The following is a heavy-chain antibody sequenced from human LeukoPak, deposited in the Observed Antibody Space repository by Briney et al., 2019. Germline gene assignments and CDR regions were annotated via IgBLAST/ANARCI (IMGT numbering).Heavy chain of an antibody. J-gene: IGHJ6*03. V-gene: IGHV1-46*01. Sequence: GASVKVSCKAPGYTFTSYYMHWVRQAPGQGLEWMGIINPSGGSTSYAQKFQGRVTMTRDMSTSTVYMELSRLRSDDTAVYYCARDHSYGYYYYYMDVWGKGTTVTVSS. CDR1: GYTFTSYY. D-gene: IGHD5-18*01. CDR3: ARDHSYGYYYYYMDV. CDR2: INPSGGST.